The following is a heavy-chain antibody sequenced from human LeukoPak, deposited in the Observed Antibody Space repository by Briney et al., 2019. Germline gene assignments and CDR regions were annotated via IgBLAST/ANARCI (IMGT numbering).Heavy chain of an antibody. Sequence: GGSLRLSCLASGFTCSTYGMHWVRQATGRGLEWVSAIGADGKTYYAGSVKGRFTISREDAKNSLYLQMNSLRVEDAAVYYCARIYYDSSREDYYGMDVWGQGTTVTVS. CDR1: GFTCSTYG. V-gene: IGHV3-13*01. CDR3: ARIYYDSSREDYYGMDV. J-gene: IGHJ6*02. CDR2: IGADGKT. D-gene: IGHD3-22*01.